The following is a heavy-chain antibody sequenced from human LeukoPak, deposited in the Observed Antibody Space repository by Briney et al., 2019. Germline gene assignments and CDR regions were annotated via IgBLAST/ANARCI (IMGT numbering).Heavy chain of an antibody. CDR1: GFTFSSYE. J-gene: IGHJ6*04. Sequence: AGRSLRLSCAASGFTFSSYEMNWVRQAPGKGLGWVSYISSSGSTIYYADSVKGRFTISRDNAKNSLYLQMNSLRAEDTAVYYCAELGITMIGGVWGKGTTVTISS. V-gene: IGHV3-48*03. D-gene: IGHD3-10*02. CDR2: ISSSGSTI. CDR3: AELGITMIGGV.